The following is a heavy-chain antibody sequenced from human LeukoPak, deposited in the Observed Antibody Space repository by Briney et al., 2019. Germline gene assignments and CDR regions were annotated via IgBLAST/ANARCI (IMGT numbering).Heavy chain of an antibody. V-gene: IGHV3-74*01. D-gene: IGHD3-22*01. J-gene: IGHJ3*02. CDR2: INSVGSST. Sequence: PGGSLRLSCTASGFIFSTYWMHWVRQAPGKGLVWVSRINSVGSSTNYADSVKGRFTISRDNAKNMLYLQMNSLRAEDTAVYYCAKDHARITMIVVVTPDAFDIWGQGTMVTVSS. CDR3: AKDHARITMIVVVTPDAFDI. CDR1: GFIFSTYW.